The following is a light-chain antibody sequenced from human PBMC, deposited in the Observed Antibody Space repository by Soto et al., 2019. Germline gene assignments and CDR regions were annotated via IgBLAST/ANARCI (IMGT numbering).Light chain of an antibody. V-gene: IGKV3-15*01. Sequence: EIVLTQSPANLSVSPGERATLSCRASQSVRSNLAWYQQKPGQAPRLLIFGATTRATNISARFTGRGSGTEFTLTISSLQSDDFALYYCQQYINWPPLTFGGGTKVEIK. CDR2: GAT. J-gene: IGKJ4*01. CDR3: QQYINWPPLT. CDR1: QSVRSN.